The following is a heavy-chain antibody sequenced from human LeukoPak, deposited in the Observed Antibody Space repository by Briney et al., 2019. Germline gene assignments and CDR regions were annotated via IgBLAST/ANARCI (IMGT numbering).Heavy chain of an antibody. CDR3: ARGSDSSGWIFQH. D-gene: IGHD6-19*01. V-gene: IGHV4-59*01. Sequence: SETLSLTCTVSGGSISSYYWSWIRQPPGKGLEWIGYIYYSGSTNYNPSLKSRVTISVDTSKNQFSLKLSSVTAADTAVYYCARGSDSSGWIFQHWGQGTLVTVSP. J-gene: IGHJ1*01. CDR2: IYYSGST. CDR1: GGSISSYY.